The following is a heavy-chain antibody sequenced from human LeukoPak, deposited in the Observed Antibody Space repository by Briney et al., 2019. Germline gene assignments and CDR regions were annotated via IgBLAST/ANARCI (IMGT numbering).Heavy chain of an antibody. CDR2: ISGSGGST. D-gene: IGHD2-21*02. CDR1: GFTFSSYA. V-gene: IGHV3-23*01. CDR3: AKDRTYCGGDCYNPPYYFDY. J-gene: IGHJ4*02. Sequence: GGSLRLSCAASGFTFSSYAMHWVRQAPGKGLEWVSAISGSGGSTYYADSVKGRFTISRDNSKNTLYLQMNSLRAEDTAVYYCAKDRTYCGGDCYNPPYYFDYWGQGTLVTVSS.